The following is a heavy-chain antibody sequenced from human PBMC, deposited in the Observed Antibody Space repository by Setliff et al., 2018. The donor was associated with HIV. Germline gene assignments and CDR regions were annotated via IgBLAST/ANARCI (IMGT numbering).Heavy chain of an antibody. J-gene: IGHJ4*02. CDR3: ARGRDDAWELSDR. CDR1: GYSISSGYY. CDR2: IYHSGST. D-gene: IGHD1-26*01. V-gene: IGHV4-38-2*02. Sequence: SETLSLTCTVSGYSISSGYYWGWIRQPPGKGLEWIGSIYHSGSTYYNPSLKSRVTISVDTSKNQFSLKLSSVTAADTAVYYCARGRDDAWELSDRWGQGTLVTVSS.